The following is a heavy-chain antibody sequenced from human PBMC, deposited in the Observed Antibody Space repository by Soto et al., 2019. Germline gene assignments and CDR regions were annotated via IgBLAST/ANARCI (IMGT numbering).Heavy chain of an antibody. Sequence: KESGPTLVKPTQTLTLTCTFSGFSLSTTAEGVGWVRQPPGKALEWLGLVYWNDEKRYSPSLKTRLAITKDASKNQVVLTMTNMDPADTATYYCGRWGYSNGWSDYWGQGTLVTFSS. V-gene: IGHV2-5*01. CDR2: VYWNDEK. D-gene: IGHD6-19*01. CDR3: GRWGYSNGWSDY. CDR1: GFSLSTTAEG. J-gene: IGHJ4*02.